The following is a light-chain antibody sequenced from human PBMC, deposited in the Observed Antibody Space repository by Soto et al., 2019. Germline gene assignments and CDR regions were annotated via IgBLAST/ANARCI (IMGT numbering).Light chain of an antibody. CDR1: SSNIGEDYD. CDR2: GYI. V-gene: IGLV1-40*01. CDR3: QSYDSSLGAVV. Sequence: QSVLTQPPSVSGAPGQRVNFSCTGSSSNIGEDYDVHWYRQLPWTAPKLLIYGYINRPSRVPERFSGSKSGTSASLVITALQAEDEGHYFCQSYDSSLGAVVFGGGTQLTVL. J-gene: IGLJ2*01.